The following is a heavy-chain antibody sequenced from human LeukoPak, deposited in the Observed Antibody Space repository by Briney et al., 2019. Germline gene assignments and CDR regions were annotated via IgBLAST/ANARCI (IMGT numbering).Heavy chain of an antibody. J-gene: IGHJ4*02. CDR1: GESFSGHY. Sequence: PSETLSLTCAVYGESFSGHYWSWIRQPPGKGLEWIGEIIDGGSTNYNLSLKSRVGISVDTSKNQFSLKMRSVTAADTAVYYCARGHIVVGPSALFRRLGVYYFDYWGQGTLVTVSS. V-gene: IGHV4-34*01. D-gene: IGHD2-2*01. CDR3: ARGHIVVGPSALFRRLGVYYFDY. CDR2: IIDGGST.